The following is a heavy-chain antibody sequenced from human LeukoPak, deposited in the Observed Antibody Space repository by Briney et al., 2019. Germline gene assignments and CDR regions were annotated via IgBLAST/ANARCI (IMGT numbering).Heavy chain of an antibody. D-gene: IGHD2-2*02. V-gene: IGHV4-34*01. CDR1: GEPFNGYY. CDR2: INHSGST. J-gene: IGHJ4*02. CDR3: ASRYFCSSTSCYTFDY. Sequence: SETLCLTCAVYGEPFNGYYWNWIRQSPGKGLEWIGEINHSGSTNYNPSLKSRVTISVDTSKNQFSLKLNSVTAADTAVYYCASRYFCSSTSCYTFDYWGQGTLVTVSS.